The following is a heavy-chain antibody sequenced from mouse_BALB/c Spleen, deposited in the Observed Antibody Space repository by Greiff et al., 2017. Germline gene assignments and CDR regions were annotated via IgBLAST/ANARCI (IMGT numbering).Heavy chain of an antibody. CDR3: ARSDGNRYAMDY. Sequence: QVQLKQSGAELVRPGTSVKVSCKASGYAFTNYLIEWVKQRPGQGLEWIGVINPGSGGTNYNEKFKGKATLTADKSSSTAYMQLSSLTSDDSAVYFCARSDGNRYAMDYWGQGTSVTVSS. J-gene: IGHJ4*01. CDR2: INPGSGGT. CDR1: GYAFTNYL. V-gene: IGHV1-54*01. D-gene: IGHD2-1*01.